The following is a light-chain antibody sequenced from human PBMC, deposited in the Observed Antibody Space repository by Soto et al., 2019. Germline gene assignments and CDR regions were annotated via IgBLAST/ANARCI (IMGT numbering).Light chain of an antibody. CDR2: DTT. CDR1: TGAVTNGHY. J-gene: IGLJ1*01. CDR3: LLSYNGPYV. V-gene: IGLV7-46*01. Sequence: QAVVTQEPSLTVSPGGTVTLTCGSSTGAVTNGHYPYWFQQKPGQAPRTLIYDTTNRHSWTPARFSGSLLGGKAALTLSGAQPEDEAEYYCLLSYNGPYVFGTVTNVTVL.